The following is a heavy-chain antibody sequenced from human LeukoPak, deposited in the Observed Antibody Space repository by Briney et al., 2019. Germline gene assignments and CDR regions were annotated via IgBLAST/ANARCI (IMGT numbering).Heavy chain of an antibody. CDR2: IYSGGST. CDR1: EFIVSNNY. CDR3: ASHGLVDIKPRRHAFDI. J-gene: IGHJ3*02. D-gene: IGHD3-3*01. V-gene: IGHV3-66*04. Sequence: PGGSLRLSCAASEFIVSNNYMSWVRQAPGKGLEWVSMIYSGGSTYYANSVRDRFIISKDNSKNTVYLQLNNLRIEDTAVYHCASHGLVDIKPRRHAFDIWGQGTMVTVSS.